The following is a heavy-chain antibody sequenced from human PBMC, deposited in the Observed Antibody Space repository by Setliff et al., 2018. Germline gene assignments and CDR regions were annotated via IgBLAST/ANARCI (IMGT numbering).Heavy chain of an antibody. D-gene: IGHD3-3*01. J-gene: IGHJ4*02. Sequence: ASVKVSCKASGYTFTTYYMHWVRQAPGQGLEWMGVINPSDGSTTYAQKFQGRVKMTRDTSTNTVHMQLSSLRSEDTAVYYCARESTAKNFWGEYSDYWGQGTLVTVSS. V-gene: IGHV1-46*01. CDR3: ARESTAKNFWGEYSDY. CDR2: INPSDGST. CDR1: GYTFTTYY.